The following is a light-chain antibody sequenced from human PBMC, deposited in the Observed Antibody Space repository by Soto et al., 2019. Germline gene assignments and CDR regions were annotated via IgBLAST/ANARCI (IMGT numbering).Light chain of an antibody. J-gene: IGKJ1*01. V-gene: IGKV3-20*01. CDR3: QQYDSSPSCT. CDR2: GAS. CDR1: QSVSY. Sequence: EIVLKQSPGTLSLSPGERATLSCRARQSVSYLGWYQQKPGQAPRLLIYGASSRATGIPDRFSGSGSGTDFTLTISRLEPEDFAVYYCQQYDSSPSCTFGQGTKVEIK.